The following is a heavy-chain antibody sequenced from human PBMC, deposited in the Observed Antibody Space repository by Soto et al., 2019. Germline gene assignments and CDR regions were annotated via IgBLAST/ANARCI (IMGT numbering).Heavy chain of an antibody. J-gene: IGHJ6*02. V-gene: IGHV3-23*01. Sequence: PGGSLRLSCAASGFTFSSYAMSWVRQAPGKGLEWVSAISGSGGSTYYADSVKGRVTISRDNSKNTLYLQMNSLRAEDTAVYYCAKVSLGALTFTDYYYYGLDVWGQGTTVTVSS. CDR2: ISGSGGST. CDR1: GFTFSSYA. D-gene: IGHD1-26*01. CDR3: AKVSLGALTFTDYYYYGLDV.